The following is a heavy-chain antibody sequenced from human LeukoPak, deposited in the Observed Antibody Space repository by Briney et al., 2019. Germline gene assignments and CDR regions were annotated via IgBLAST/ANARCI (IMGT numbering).Heavy chain of an antibody. CDR2: ISGNGGAT. V-gene: IGHV3-23*01. CDR1: GFTFTSYA. CDR3: AKATTAIVVDSFFDY. J-gene: IGHJ4*02. Sequence: GGSLRLSCAASGFTFTSYAMSWVRQAPGKGLEWVSAISGNGGATYYADSAKGRFTISRDNSKNTLHLQMNSLRAEDTALYYCAKATTAIVVDSFFDYWGQGTLVSVSS. D-gene: IGHD3-22*01.